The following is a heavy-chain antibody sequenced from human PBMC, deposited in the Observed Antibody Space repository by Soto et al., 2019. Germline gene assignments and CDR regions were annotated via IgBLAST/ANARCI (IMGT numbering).Heavy chain of an antibody. CDR3: AASCVACGGFNYYGMDV. Sequence: SETLSLTCPVSGGSISSGCYYWYWIRQQPGKGLEWIGYIYYSGTTYYNPSLKSRVTISVDTSKNQFSLKLSSVTAADTAVYYCAASCVACGGFNYYGMDVWGQGTTVTVSS. J-gene: IGHJ6*02. V-gene: IGHV4-31*03. D-gene: IGHD2-21*01. CDR1: GGSISSGCYY. CDR2: IYYSGTT.